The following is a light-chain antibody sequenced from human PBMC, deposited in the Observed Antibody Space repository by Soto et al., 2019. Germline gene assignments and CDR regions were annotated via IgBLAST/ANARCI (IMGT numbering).Light chain of an antibody. J-gene: IGKJ1*01. Sequence: DIQMTQSPSSLSASVGDRVTITCRASQAINNYLAWYQHRPGKLPELLIFTASTLESGVPSRFCGSESWTHFTRTISSLQPEDVATYSCQRYRSPPLTFCQETKLEIK. V-gene: IGKV1-27*01. CDR2: TAS. CDR3: QRYRSPPLT. CDR1: QAINNY.